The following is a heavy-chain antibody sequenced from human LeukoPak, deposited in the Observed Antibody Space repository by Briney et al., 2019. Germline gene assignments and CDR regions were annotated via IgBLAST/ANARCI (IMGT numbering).Heavy chain of an antibody. CDR1: GFTFSSYS. J-gene: IGHJ3*02. Sequence: TGGSLRLSCAASGFTFSSYSMNWVRQAPGKGLEWVSSISSSSSYIYYADSVKGRFTISRDNAKNSLYLQMNSLRAEDTAVYYCARDHAEDIVGATRTLRGYDAFDIWGQGTMVTVSS. V-gene: IGHV3-21*01. CDR2: ISSSSSYI. CDR3: ARDHAEDIVGATRTLRGYDAFDI. D-gene: IGHD1-26*01.